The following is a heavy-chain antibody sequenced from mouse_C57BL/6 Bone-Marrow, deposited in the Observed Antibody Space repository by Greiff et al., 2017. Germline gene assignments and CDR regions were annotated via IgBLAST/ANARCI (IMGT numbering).Heavy chain of an antibody. CDR3: ARSLLHIGDY. V-gene: IGHV3-8*01. Sequence: VKLVESRPGLAKPSQTLSLTCSVTGYSITSDYWNWIRKFPGNKIEYMGDISYSGSTYYNPSLKSRISITRDTSNNQYYLQLNSVTTEDTATYPCARSLLHIGDYWGQGTTLTVSS. D-gene: IGHD2-10*01. J-gene: IGHJ2*01. CDR2: ISYSGST. CDR1: GYSITSDY.